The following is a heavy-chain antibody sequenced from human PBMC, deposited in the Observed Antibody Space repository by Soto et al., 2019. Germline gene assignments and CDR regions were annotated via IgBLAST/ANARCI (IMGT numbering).Heavy chain of an antibody. J-gene: IGHJ6*03. CDR1: GFTFSSYA. CDR3: AKIPTYYYYYYMDV. Sequence: PGGSLRLSCAASGFTFSSYAMSWVRQAPGKGLEWVSAISGSGGSTYYADSVKGRFTISRGNSKNTLYLQMNSLRAEDTAVYYCAKIPTYYYYYYMDVWGKGTTVTVSS. CDR2: ISGSGGST. V-gene: IGHV3-23*01.